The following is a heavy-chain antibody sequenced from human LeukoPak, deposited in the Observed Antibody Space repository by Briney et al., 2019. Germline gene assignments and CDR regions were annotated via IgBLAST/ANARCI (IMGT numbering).Heavy chain of an antibody. V-gene: IGHV4-59*01. CDR3: ARFTPVGWYEY. J-gene: IGHJ4*02. CDR2: IYYSGST. D-gene: IGHD6-19*01. Sequence: SETLSLTCTVSGGSISSYYWSWIRQPPGKGLEWIGYIYYSGSTNYNPSLKSRVTISVDTSKNQFSLKLSSVTAADTAVYYCARFTPVGWYEYWGQGTLVTVSS. CDR1: GGSISSYY.